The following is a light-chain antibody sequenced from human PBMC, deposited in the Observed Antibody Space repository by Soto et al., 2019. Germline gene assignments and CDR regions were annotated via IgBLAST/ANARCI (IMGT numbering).Light chain of an antibody. CDR1: QTTNNY. Sequence: DIQMTQSPSSLSASVGDRVTITCRASQTTNNYLNWYQLKPGKAPKLLIYAASTLQTGVPSRFTGSGAWTDFTLTIIILQPEDYATYFCQQSYSMPYAFGPGTKVEIK. CDR2: AAS. CDR3: QQSYSMPYA. J-gene: IGKJ2*01. V-gene: IGKV1-39*01.